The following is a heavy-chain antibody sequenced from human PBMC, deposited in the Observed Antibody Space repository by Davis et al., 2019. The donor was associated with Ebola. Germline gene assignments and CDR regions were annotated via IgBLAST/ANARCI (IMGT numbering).Heavy chain of an antibody. CDR1: GFIFSSNS. D-gene: IGHD2-21*01. V-gene: IGHV3-21*01. CDR2: ISSSSYYI. Sequence: GESLKISCAASGFIFSSNSMNWVRQAPGKGLEWVSFISSSSYYIYYADSVKGRFTVSRDNAKNSLYLQMNSLRAEDTAVYYCVRDPALVVSGGGWFIGLWGRGTLVTVSS. CDR3: VRDPALVVSGGGWFIGL. J-gene: IGHJ2*01.